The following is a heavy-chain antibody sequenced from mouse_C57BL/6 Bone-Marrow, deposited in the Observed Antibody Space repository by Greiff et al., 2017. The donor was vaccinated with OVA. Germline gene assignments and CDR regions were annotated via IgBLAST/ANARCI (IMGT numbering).Heavy chain of an antibody. CDR3: ARQLTGTLFAY. Sequence: QVQLQQSGPELVKPGASVKISCKASGYAFSSSWMNWVKQRPGKGLEWIGRIYPGDGDTNYNGKFKGKATLTADKSSSTAYLQLSSLTSEDSAVYFCARQLTGTLFAYWGQGTLVTVSA. J-gene: IGHJ3*01. CDR1: GYAFSSSW. CDR2: IYPGDGDT. V-gene: IGHV1-82*01. D-gene: IGHD4-1*01.